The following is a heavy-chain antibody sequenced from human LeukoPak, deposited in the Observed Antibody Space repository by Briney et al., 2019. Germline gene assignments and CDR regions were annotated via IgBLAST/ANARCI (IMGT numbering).Heavy chain of an antibody. CDR3: ARGRQWLVPVNYYYYYMDV. D-gene: IGHD6-19*01. CDR2: MNPNSGNT. V-gene: IGHV1-8*01. J-gene: IGHJ6*03. CDR1: GYTFTSCD. Sequence: ASVKVSCKASGYTFTSCDINWVRQATGQGLDWMGWMNPNSGNTGYPQKFQGRVTMTRNTSISTAYMELSSLRSEDTAVYYCARGRQWLVPVNYYYYYMDVWGKGTTVTVSS.